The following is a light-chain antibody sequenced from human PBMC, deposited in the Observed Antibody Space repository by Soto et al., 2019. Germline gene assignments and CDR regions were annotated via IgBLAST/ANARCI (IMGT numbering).Light chain of an antibody. V-gene: IGKV1-5*01. CDR1: QRISRS. J-gene: IGKJ1*01. Sequence: DIGMSQAPSALSASVGDRVTITGRASQRISRSLAWYQLKPGKAPKLLIFDASSLERGVPSRFSGSGSGTEFTLTIRTLQPDDFATYYCQQYTSYSRTFGQGTKVDIK. CDR3: QQYTSYSRT. CDR2: DAS.